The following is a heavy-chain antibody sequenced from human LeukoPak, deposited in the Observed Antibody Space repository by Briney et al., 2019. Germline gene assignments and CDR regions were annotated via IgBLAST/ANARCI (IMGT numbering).Heavy chain of an antibody. Sequence: GGSLRLSCAASGFTFSSYGMHWVRQAPGKGLEWVAVISYDGSNKYYADSVKGRFTISRDNSKNTLYLQMNSLRAEDTAVYYCAKDLKKKVAVAGTGDDFDYWGQGTLDTVSS. CDR1: GFTFSSYG. CDR2: ISYDGSNK. D-gene: IGHD6-19*01. V-gene: IGHV3-30*18. CDR3: AKDLKKKVAVAGTGDDFDY. J-gene: IGHJ4*02.